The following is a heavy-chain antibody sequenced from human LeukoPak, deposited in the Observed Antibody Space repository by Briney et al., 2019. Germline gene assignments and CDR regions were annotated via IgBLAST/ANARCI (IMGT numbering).Heavy chain of an antibody. CDR2: ISGSGGST. CDR1: GFTFSSYA. Sequence: GGSLRLSCATSGFTFSSYAMSWVRQAPGKGLEWVAAISGSGGSTYYADSVKGRFTISRDNSKNTLYLQMNSLRAEDTAVYYCAVSAAGTTPRHARFFDYRGQGTLVTVSS. J-gene: IGHJ4*02. V-gene: IGHV3-23*01. CDR3: AVSAAGTTPRHARFFDY. D-gene: IGHD6-13*01.